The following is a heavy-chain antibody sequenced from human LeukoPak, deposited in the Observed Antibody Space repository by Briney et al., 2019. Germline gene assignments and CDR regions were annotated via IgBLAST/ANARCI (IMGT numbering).Heavy chain of an antibody. D-gene: IGHD3-3*01. CDR3: AKDHRFLEWLLPYYFDY. CDR2: ISYDGSNK. Sequence: GGSLRLSCAASGFTFSSYAMHWVRQAPGKGLGCVAVISYDGSNKYYADSVKGRFTISRDNSRNTLYLQMNSLRAEDTAVYYCAKDHRFLEWLLPYYFDYWGQGTLVTVSS. V-gene: IGHV3-30*01. CDR1: GFTFSSYA. J-gene: IGHJ4*02.